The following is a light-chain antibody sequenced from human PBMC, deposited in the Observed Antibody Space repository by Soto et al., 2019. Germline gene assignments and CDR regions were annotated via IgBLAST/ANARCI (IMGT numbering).Light chain of an antibody. CDR3: QQRSNWPIT. V-gene: IGKV3-11*01. J-gene: IGKJ5*01. Sequence: EIVLTQSPATLSLSPGERATLSCRASQSVSSRLSWYQQKPGQAPRLLIYDASNRATGIPARFSGSGSGTDFTLTISSLDPEDSAVYYCQQRSNWPITFGQGTRLEIK. CDR2: DAS. CDR1: QSVSSR.